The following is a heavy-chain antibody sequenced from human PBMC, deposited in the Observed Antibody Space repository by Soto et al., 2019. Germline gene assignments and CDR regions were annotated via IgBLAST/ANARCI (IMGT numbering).Heavy chain of an antibody. Sequence: ALRLSCAASGFTFDDYAMHWVRQAPGKGLEWVSGISWNSGSIGYADSVKGRFTISRDNAKNSLYLQMNSLRAEDTALYYCAKRFSGAGHFDYWGQGTLVTVSS. CDR1: GFTFDDYA. J-gene: IGHJ4*02. D-gene: IGHD6-13*01. CDR2: ISWNSGSI. CDR3: AKRFSGAGHFDY. V-gene: IGHV3-9*01.